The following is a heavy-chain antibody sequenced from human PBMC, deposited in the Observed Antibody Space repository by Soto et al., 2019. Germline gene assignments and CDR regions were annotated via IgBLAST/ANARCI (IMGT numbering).Heavy chain of an antibody. J-gene: IGHJ4*02. CDR1: GFTFSSYW. CDR3: ARANDFWSGYPQPGFDY. CDR2: INSDGSST. D-gene: IGHD3-3*01. Sequence: PGGSLRLSCAASGFTFSSYWMHWVRQAPGKGLVWVSRINSDGSSTSYADSVKGRFTISRDNAKNTLYLQMNSLRAEDTAVYYCARANDFWSGYPQPGFDYWGQGTLVTVSS. V-gene: IGHV3-74*01.